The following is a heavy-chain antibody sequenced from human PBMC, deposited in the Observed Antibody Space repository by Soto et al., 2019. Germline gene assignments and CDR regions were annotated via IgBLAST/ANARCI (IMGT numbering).Heavy chain of an antibody. J-gene: IGHJ2*01. D-gene: IGHD3-22*01. CDR3: ARGRPNYYDSSGYYSIPRKRGPYFDL. Sequence: QVQLVQSGAEVKKPGSSVKVSCKASGGTFSSYAISWVRQAPGQGLEWMGGIIPIFGTANYPQKFQGRVTITADESTSTADMELSSLRSEDTAVYYCARGRPNYYDSSGYYSIPRKRGPYFDLWGRGTLVPVSS. V-gene: IGHV1-69*01. CDR2: IIPIFGTA. CDR1: GGTFSSYA.